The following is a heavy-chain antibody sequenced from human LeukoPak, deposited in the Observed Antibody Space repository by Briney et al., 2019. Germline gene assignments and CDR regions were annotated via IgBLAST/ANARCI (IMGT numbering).Heavy chain of an antibody. CDR3: ARDRSWAMDY. Sequence: SQTLSLTCAISGDSVSSNNVAWNWIRQSPSRGLEWLGRTYYKSKWYNDYAVSVKSRITINPDTSKNRFSLLLNSVTPDDTAVYYCARDRSWAMDYWGQGTLVTVSS. CDR2: TYYKSKWYN. J-gene: IGHJ4*02. CDR1: GDSVSSNNVA. D-gene: IGHD3-16*01. V-gene: IGHV6-1*01.